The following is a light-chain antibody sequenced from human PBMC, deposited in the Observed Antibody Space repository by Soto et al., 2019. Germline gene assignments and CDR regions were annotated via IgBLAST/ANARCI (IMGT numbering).Light chain of an antibody. CDR2: DAS. CDR1: QSIGTW. Sequence: DIQVTQSPSTLSASVGYRFTITCGASQSIGTWLAWYQQKPGKAPKLLIFDASTLESGVPSRFSGSGSGTDFTLTISSLQPDDFATYYCQQYSDSSGAFGQGTKVDIK. J-gene: IGKJ1*01. CDR3: QQYSDSSGA. V-gene: IGKV1-5*01.